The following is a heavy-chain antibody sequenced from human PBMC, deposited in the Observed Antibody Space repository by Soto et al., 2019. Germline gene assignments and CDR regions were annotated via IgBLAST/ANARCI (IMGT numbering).Heavy chain of an antibody. CDR2: IYYSGST. D-gene: IGHD3-10*01. CDR3: ARHHRGTMVRGVRTEWFDP. V-gene: IGHV4-39*01. J-gene: IGHJ5*02. CDR1: GGSISSSSYY. Sequence: PSETLSLTCTVSGGSISSSSYYWGWIRQPPGKGLEWIGSIYYSGSTYYNPSLKSRVTISVDTSKNQFSLKLSSVTAADTAVYYCARHHRGTMVRGVRTEWFDPWGQGTLVTVSS.